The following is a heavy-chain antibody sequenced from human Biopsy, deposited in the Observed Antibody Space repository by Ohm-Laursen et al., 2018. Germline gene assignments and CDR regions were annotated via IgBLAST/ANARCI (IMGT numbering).Heavy chain of an antibody. CDR3: ARRRPIDY. CDR1: GFTFSDFY. CDR2: ISAAGPAM. J-gene: IGHJ4*02. Sequence: SLRLSCSAPGFTFSDFYMSWICQAPGKGLEWISYISAAGPAMFYADSVRGRFTISRDNANNLLYLQMDSLRAEDTAVYYCARRRPIDYWGQGSLVTVSS. V-gene: IGHV3-11*01.